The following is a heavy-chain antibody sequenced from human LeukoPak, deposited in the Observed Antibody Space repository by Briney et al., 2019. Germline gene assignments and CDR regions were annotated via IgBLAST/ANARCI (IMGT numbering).Heavy chain of an antibody. Sequence: PSETLSLTCAVYGGSFSGYYWSWIRQPPGKGLEWIGEINHSGSTNYHPSLKSRVTISVDTSKNQCSLKLSSVTAADTAVYYCARGLGYSSSWYQYWGQGTLVTVSS. CDR1: GGSFSGYY. V-gene: IGHV4-34*01. CDR3: ARGLGYSSSWYQY. CDR2: INHSGST. J-gene: IGHJ4*02. D-gene: IGHD6-13*01.